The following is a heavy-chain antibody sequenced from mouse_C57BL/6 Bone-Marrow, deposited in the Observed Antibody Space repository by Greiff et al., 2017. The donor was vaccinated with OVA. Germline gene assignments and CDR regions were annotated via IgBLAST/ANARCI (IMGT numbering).Heavy chain of an antibody. V-gene: IGHV2-2*01. D-gene: IGHD1-1*01. Sequence: QVQLKQSGPGLVQPSQSLSITCTVSGFSLTSYGVHWVRQSPGKGLEWLGVIWSGGSTDYNAAFISRLSISKDNSKSQVFFKMNSLQADDTAIYYCARGYYYGSSFYYAMDYWGQGTSVTVSS. CDR2: IWSGGST. J-gene: IGHJ4*01. CDR3: ARGYYYGSSFYYAMDY. CDR1: GFSLTSYG.